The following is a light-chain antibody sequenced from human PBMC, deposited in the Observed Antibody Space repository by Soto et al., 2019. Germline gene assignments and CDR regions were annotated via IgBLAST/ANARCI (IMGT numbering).Light chain of an antibody. J-gene: IGLJ2*01. V-gene: IGLV1-44*01. CDR1: SSDIGSNT. CDR3: ARRAGSLNGPV. CDR2: NGN. Sequence: QSVLTQPPSASGTPGQWVTISCSGSSSDIGSNTVHWYQHLPGTAPKLLIYNGNQRPSGVPDRFSGSNSGTSASLAISGLRSEDEADDYCARRAGSLNGPVFGGGTKVTVL.